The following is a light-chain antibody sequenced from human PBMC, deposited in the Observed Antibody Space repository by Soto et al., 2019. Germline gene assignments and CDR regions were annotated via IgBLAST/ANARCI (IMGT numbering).Light chain of an antibody. Sequence: EIVMTQSPATLSVSPVEIATLSFMASQSVSSKLAWYQQKPGQAPRLLIYGASTRATGIPARFSGSGSGTEFTLTISSLQSEDFAVYYCQQYNNWPPITFGQGTRLEIK. J-gene: IGKJ5*01. CDR2: GAS. V-gene: IGKV3-15*01. CDR3: QQYNNWPPIT. CDR1: QSVSSK.